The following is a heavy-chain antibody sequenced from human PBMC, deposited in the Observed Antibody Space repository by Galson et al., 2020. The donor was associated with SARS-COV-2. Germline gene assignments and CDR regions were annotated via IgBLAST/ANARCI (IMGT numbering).Heavy chain of an antibody. D-gene: IGHD3-10*01. CDR3: ARDIYFGSGVFDY. CDR1: GYTFTSYA. J-gene: IGHJ4*02. Sequence: ASVKVSCKALGYTFTSYAINWVRQAPGQGLEWMGWISAYNGNTKYAQKLQGRVTMTTDTSTSTAYLELRSLRSDDTAVYYCARDIYFGSGVFDYWGQGTLVTVSS. V-gene: IGHV1-18*01. CDR2: ISAYNGNT.